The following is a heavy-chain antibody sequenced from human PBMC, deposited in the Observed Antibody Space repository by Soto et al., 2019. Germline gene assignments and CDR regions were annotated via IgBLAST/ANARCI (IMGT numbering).Heavy chain of an antibody. CDR1: GFSLSTSGVG. CDR3: APSRIAAAATLGYYYGMDV. V-gene: IGHV2-5*02. CDR2: IYWDDDK. D-gene: IGHD6-13*01. Sequence: SGPTLVNPTQTLTLTCTFSGFSLSTSGVGVGWIRQPPGKALEWLALIYWDDDKRYSPSLKSRLTIAKDTSKNHVVLTMTNMDPVDTATYYCAPSRIAAAATLGYYYGMDVWGQGTTVTVSS. J-gene: IGHJ6*02.